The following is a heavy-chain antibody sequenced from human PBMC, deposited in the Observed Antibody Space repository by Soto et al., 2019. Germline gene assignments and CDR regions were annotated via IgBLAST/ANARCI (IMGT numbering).Heavy chain of an antibody. CDR2: ISDDGYNK. CDR3: AKGKRSTVTTNMDV. J-gene: IGHJ6*02. CDR1: GFTFISYG. D-gene: IGHD4-4*01. V-gene: IGHV3-30*18. Sequence: PGGSLRLSCAFSGFTFISYGMHWVRQAPGKGLEWVAVISDDGYNKYYADSVKGRFTISRDNSKNTLYLQMNSLRAEDTAVYYCAKGKRSTVTTNMDVWGQGTTVTVSS.